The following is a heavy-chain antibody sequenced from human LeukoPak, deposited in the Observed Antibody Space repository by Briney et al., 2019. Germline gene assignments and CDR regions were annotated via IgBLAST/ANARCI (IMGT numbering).Heavy chain of an antibody. CDR3: ARDTSAGERDY. J-gene: IGHJ4*02. D-gene: IGHD3-16*01. Sequence: KASETLSLTCTVSGGSVSSGSYYWSWIRQPPGKGLEWIGYIYYSGSTNYNPSLKSRVTISVDTSKNQFSLKLSSVTAADTAVYYCARDTSAGERDYWGQGTLVTVSS. CDR1: GGSVSSGSYY. V-gene: IGHV4-61*01. CDR2: IYYSGST.